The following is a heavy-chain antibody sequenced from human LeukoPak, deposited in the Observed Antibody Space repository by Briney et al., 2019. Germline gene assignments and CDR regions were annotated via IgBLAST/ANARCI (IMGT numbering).Heavy chain of an antibody. CDR2: IKQDGSEK. CDR1: GFTFSSYW. J-gene: IGHJ4*02. Sequence: PGGSLRLSCVVSGFTFSSYWMSWVRQAPGKGLEWVANIKQDGSEKNYVDSVKGRFTMSRDNAKNSLYLQMNSLRAEDTAVYYCARVQWELRGVGSYFEYWGQGALVTVSS. CDR3: ARVQWELRGVGSYFEY. V-gene: IGHV3-7*01. D-gene: IGHD1-26*01.